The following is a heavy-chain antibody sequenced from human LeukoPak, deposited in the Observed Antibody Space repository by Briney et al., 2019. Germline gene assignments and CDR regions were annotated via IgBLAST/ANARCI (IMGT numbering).Heavy chain of an antibody. Sequence: PGRSPRLSCAASGFTFSSYAMHWVRQAPGKGLEWVALISYDGGNTYYADSVKGRFTISRDNSKNTLDLQLNSLRVEDTAVYYCARDSTYYYGSGSSGPHYFDYWGQGTLVTVSS. J-gene: IGHJ4*02. CDR1: GFTFSSYA. CDR3: ARDSTYYYGSGSSGPHYFDY. V-gene: IGHV3-30*01. D-gene: IGHD3-10*01. CDR2: ISYDGGNT.